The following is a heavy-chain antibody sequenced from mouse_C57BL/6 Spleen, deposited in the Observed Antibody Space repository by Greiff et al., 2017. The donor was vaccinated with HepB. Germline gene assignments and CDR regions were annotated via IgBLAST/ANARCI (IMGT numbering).Heavy chain of an antibody. V-gene: IGHV5-17*01. CDR1: GFTFRDYG. CDR2: ISSGSSTI. CDR3: ASMDY. Sequence: EVHLVESGGGLVKPGGSLKLSCAASGFTFRDYGMHWVRQAPEKGLEWVAYISSGSSTIYYADTVKGRFTIARDNAKNTLFLQMTRLRSEDTAMYYCASMDYWGQGTSVTVSS. J-gene: IGHJ4*01.